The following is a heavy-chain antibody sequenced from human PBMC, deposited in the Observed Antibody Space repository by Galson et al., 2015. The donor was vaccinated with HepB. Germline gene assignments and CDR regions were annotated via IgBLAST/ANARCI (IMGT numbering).Heavy chain of an antibody. CDR2: IDPSDSYT. V-gene: IGHV5-10-1*01. J-gene: IGHJ4*02. CDR3: ASRHSYFRSGTWYNVADY. CDR1: GYSFPNYW. D-gene: IGHD3-10*01. Sequence: SGAEVKKPGESLRISCKASGYSFPNYWISWVRQIPGKGLEWMGRIDPSDSYTDYSPSFQGHVSMSVDKSTTTAYLQWSSLKASDTAMYCCASRHSYFRSGTWYNVADYWGQGTLVSVSS.